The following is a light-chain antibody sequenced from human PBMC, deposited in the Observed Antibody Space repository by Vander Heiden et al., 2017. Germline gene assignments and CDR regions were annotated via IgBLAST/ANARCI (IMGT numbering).Light chain of an antibody. CDR1: SSDVGSYNL. V-gene: IGLV2-23*01. CDR2: EGS. CDR3: CSYAGSSTLV. J-gene: IGLJ2*01. Sequence: PGQSITISCTGTSSDVGSYNLVSWYQQHPGKAPKLMIYEGSKRPSGVSNRFSGSKSGNTASLTISGLQAEDEADYYCCSYAGSSTLVFGGGTKLTVL.